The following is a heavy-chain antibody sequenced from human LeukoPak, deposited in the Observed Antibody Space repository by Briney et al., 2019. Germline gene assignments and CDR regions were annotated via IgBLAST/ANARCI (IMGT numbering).Heavy chain of an antibody. D-gene: IGHD6-13*01. CDR2: IKQDGSEK. J-gene: IGHJ4*02. CDR1: GFTFSSYW. CDR3: ASQSTSWPYYFDY. V-gene: IGHV3-7*03. Sequence: GGSLRLSCAASGFTFSSYWMSWVRQAPGKGLEWVANIKQDGSEKYYVESVEGRFTISRDNAKTSLYLQMYSLRAEDTAVYYCASQSTSWPYYFDYWGQGTLVTVSS.